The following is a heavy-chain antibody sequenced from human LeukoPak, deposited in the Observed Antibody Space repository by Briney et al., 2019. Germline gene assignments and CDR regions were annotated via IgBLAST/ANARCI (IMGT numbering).Heavy chain of an antibody. CDR2: INHSGST. CDR3: ARHVDSSGYYYANWFDP. Sequence: PSETLSLTCAVYGGSFSGYYWSWIRQPPGKGLEWIGEINHSGSTNYNPSLKSRVTISVDTSKNQFSLKLSSVTAADTAVYYCARHVDSSGYYYANWFDPWGQGTLVTVSS. D-gene: IGHD3-22*01. CDR1: GGSFSGYY. V-gene: IGHV4-34*01. J-gene: IGHJ5*02.